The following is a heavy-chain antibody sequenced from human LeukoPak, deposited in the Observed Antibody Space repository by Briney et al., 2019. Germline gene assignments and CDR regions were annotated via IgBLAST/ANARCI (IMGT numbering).Heavy chain of an antibody. D-gene: IGHD3-22*01. CDR2: INPSGGST. CDR3: ARNYYDSSGYYVDAFDI. Sequence: ASVTVSCKASGYTFTSYYMHWVRQAPGQGLEWMGIINPSGGSTSYAQKFQGRVTMTRDMSTSTVYMELSSLRSEDTAVYYCARNYYDSSGYYVDAFDIWGQGTMVTVSS. J-gene: IGHJ3*02. CDR1: GYTFTSYY. V-gene: IGHV1-46*01.